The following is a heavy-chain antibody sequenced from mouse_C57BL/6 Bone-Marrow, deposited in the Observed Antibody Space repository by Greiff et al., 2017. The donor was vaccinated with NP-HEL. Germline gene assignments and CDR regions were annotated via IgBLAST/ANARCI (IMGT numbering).Heavy chain of an antibody. CDR3: GGPYYFDD. V-gene: IGHV1-11*01. J-gene: IGHJ2*01. CDR2: IDPVSGDT. CDR1: GYTFTDYS. Sequence: VQLQQSGAELVSPGASVTLSCKASGYTFTDYSMHWVKQRPGQGLEWIGRIDPVSGDTNYNQKFMGKATFTVDPSSSTVYMLLSSLTSEDPAVYYCGGPYYFDDWGKGTTLTVSS.